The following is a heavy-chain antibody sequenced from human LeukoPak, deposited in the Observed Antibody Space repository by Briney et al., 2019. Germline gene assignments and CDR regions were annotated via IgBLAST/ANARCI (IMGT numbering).Heavy chain of an antibody. J-gene: IGHJ4*03. Sequence: ASVKVSFKASGYTFTSYGISWVRQAPGQGLEWMGWISAYNGNTNYAQKLQGRVTMTTDTSTSTAYMELRSLRSDDTAVYYCARGTGIVGATGHDYWGQGTTVTVSS. D-gene: IGHD1-26*01. V-gene: IGHV1-18*01. CDR3: ARGTGIVGATGHDY. CDR1: GYTFTSYG. CDR2: ISAYNGNT.